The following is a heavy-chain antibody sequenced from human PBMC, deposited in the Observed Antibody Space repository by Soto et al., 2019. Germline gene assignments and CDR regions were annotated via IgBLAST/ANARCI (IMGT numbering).Heavy chain of an antibody. CDR3: VGGRDDYNGWYFDL. CDR1: GGSISSYY. Sequence: ASETLSLTCTVSGGSISSYYWSWIRQPPGKGLEWIGYIYYSGSPNYSPSLESRVTISEDTSKNQFSLKLSSVTAADTAIYYCVGGRDDYNGWYFDLWGRGTLVTVSS. D-gene: IGHD4-4*01. V-gene: IGHV4-59*01. J-gene: IGHJ2*01. CDR2: IYYSGSP.